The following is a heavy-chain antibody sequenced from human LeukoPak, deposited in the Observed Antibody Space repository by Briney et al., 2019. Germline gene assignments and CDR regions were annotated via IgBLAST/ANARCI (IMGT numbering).Heavy chain of an antibody. CDR3: AIPPDYYDSTRFDP. J-gene: IGHJ5*02. CDR2: ISGSGGST. CDR1: GFTFSSYA. V-gene: IGHV3-23*01. Sequence: GGSLRLSCAASGFTFSSYAMSWVRQAPGKGLEWVSAISGSGGSTYYADSVKGRFTISRDNSKNTLYLRMNSLRAEDTAVYYCAIPPDYYDSTRFDPWGQGTLVTVSS. D-gene: IGHD3-22*01.